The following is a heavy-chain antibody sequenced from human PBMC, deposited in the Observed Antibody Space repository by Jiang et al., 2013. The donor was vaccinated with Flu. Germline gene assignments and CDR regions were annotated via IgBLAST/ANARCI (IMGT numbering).Heavy chain of an antibody. Sequence: LTCTVSGGSISSGDYYWSWIRQPPGRAWSGLGTSITVGAPTTTRPSRVELPLSVDTSKNQFSLKLSSVTAADTAVYYCARGFDVLRFLEWSADGYYYMDVWGKGTTVTVSS. D-gene: IGHD3-3*01. CDR3: ARGFDVLRFLEWSADGYYYMDV. J-gene: IGHJ6*03. V-gene: IGHV4-30-4*01. CDR1: GGSISSGDYY. CDR2: SITVGAP.